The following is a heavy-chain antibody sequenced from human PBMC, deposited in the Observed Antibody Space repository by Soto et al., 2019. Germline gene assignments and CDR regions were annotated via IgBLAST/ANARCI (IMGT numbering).Heavy chain of an antibody. V-gene: IGHV3-30*18. CDR2: ISYDGSNK. CDR3: AKDRRTNYYYGMDV. Sequence: QVQLVESGGGVVQPGRSLRLSCAASGFTFSSYGTHWVRQAPGNAPEWVAVISYDGSNKYYADSVKGRFTISRDNSKNTLDLQTNSLTAEDTAVYYCAKDRRTNYYYGMDVWGQGTTVTVSS. J-gene: IGHJ6*02. CDR1: GFTFSSYG.